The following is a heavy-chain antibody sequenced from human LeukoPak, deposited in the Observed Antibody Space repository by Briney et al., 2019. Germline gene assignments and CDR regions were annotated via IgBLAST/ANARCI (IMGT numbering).Heavy chain of an antibody. CDR1: GFTFSSYA. V-gene: IGHV3-23*01. D-gene: IGHD2-15*01. Sequence: PGGSLRLSCAASGFTFSSYAMSWVRQAPGKGLEWVSAISGSGGSTYYADSVKGRFTISRDNSKNTLYLQMNSLRPEDTALYYCAHPHTYRSGGSCSPLPLRSRGQGTPVPVFS. CDR3: AHPHTYRSGGSCSPLPLRS. J-gene: IGHJ4*02. CDR2: ISGSGGST.